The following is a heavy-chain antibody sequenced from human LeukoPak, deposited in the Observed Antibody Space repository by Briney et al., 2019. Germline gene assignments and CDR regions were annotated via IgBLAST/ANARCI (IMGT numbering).Heavy chain of an antibody. CDR2: INADNGNT. CDR3: VRDADGSGTLLDY. CDR1: GYTFTSYG. J-gene: IGHJ4*02. Sequence: GASVKVSCKASGYTFTSYGISWVRQAPGQGLEWMGWINADNGNTRYAQKLQGRVTMTTDTSTTTAYMDLRSLRSDDTAVYYCVRDADGSGTLLDYWGQGTLATVSS. D-gene: IGHD3-10*01. V-gene: IGHV1-18*01.